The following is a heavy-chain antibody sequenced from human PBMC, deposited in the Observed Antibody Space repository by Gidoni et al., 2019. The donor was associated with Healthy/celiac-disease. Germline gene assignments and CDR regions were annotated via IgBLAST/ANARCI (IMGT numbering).Heavy chain of an antibody. CDR1: GYSISSGYY. CDR3: ARDLGSGAIDY. J-gene: IGHJ4*02. V-gene: IGHV4-38-2*02. D-gene: IGHD3-10*01. Sequence: QVQLQESGPGLVKPSETLSLTCAVSGYSISSGYYWGWIRQPPGKGLEWIGSIYHSGSTYYNPSLKSRVTISVDTSKNQFSLKLSSVTAADTAVYYCARDLGSGAIDYWGQGTLVTVSS. CDR2: IYHSGST.